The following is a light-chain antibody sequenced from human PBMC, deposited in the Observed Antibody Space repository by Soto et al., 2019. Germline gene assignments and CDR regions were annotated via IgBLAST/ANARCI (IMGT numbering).Light chain of an antibody. CDR1: NSDVGTYNL. Sequence: QSVLTQPASVSGSPGQSITISCTGTNSDVGTYNLVSWYQQHPGKDPILLIYEVSERPSGVSDRFSGSKSGDTASLTISGLQAEDEAEYACCSYAGGTNGVFGGGTKLTVL. CDR3: CSYAGGTNGV. CDR2: EVS. V-gene: IGLV2-23*02. J-gene: IGLJ2*01.